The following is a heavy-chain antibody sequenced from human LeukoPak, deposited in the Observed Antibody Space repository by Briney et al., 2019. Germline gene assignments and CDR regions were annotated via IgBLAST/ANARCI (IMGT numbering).Heavy chain of an antibody. V-gene: IGHV3-9*01. J-gene: IGHJ4*02. D-gene: IGHD3-16*01. CDR1: GFTFDDYA. CDR3: AKGAFRLLIEGNYFDY. Sequence: GRSLRLSCAASGFTFDDYAMHWVRQAPGKGLEWVSGISWNSGSIGYADSVKGRFTISRDNAKNSLYLQMNSLRAEDTALYYCAKGAFRLLIEGNYFDYWGQGTLVTVSS. CDR2: ISWNSGSI.